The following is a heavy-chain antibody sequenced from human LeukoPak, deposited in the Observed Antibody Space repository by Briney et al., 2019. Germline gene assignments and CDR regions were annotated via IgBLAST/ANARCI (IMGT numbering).Heavy chain of an antibody. J-gene: IGHJ3*02. V-gene: IGHV1-58*01. CDR1: GFTFTSSA. D-gene: IGHD3-3*01. CDR3: AARSIFGVVAFDI. Sequence: SVKVSCKASGFTFTSSAVQWVRQARGQRLEWIGWIVVGSGNTNYAQKFQERVTISRDMSTSAAYMELSSLRSEDTAVYYCAARSIFGVVAFDIWGQGTMVTVSS. CDR2: IVVGSGNT.